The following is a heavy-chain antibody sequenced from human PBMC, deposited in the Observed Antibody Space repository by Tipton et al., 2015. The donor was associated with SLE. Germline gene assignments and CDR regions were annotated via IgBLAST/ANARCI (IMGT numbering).Heavy chain of an antibody. D-gene: IGHD2-2*01. CDR2: INHSGST. J-gene: IGHJ4*02. CDR3: AREYCSSTSCYPY. Sequence: TLSLTCAVYGGSFSGYYWSWIRQPPGKGLEWIGEINHSGSTNYNPSLKSRVTISVDKSKNQFSLKLSSVTAADTGVYYCAREYCSSTSCYPYWGQGTLVTVSS. V-gene: IGHV4-34*01. CDR1: GGSFSGYY.